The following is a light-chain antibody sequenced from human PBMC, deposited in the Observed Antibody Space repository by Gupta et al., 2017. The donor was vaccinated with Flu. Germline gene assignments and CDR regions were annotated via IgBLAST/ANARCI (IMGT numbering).Light chain of an antibody. J-gene: IGKJ5*01. CDR2: GAS. V-gene: IGKV3-15*01. CDR3: QQYNNWPPLT. CDR1: QSVSSN. Sequence: EILMTQSPATLSVSPGEIAPLSCRASQSVSSNLAWYQQKPGHAPRLLIYGASTSDTGIPARFSGSGSGTELTLTISIRQLEDFAGYYCQQYNNWPPLTFGQGTRMEIK.